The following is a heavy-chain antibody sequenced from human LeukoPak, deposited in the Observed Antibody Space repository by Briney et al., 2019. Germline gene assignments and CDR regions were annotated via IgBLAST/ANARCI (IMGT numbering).Heavy chain of an antibody. V-gene: IGHV3-30-3*01. J-gene: IGHJ4*02. CDR1: GFTFSSYA. CDR3: ARDPRWHEWLRTIDFDY. D-gene: IGHD5-12*01. CDR2: ISYDGSNK. Sequence: GGSLRLSCAASGFTFSSYAMHWVRQAPGKGLEWVAVISYDGSNKYYADSVKGRFTISRDNSKNTLYLQMNSLRAEDTAVYYCARDPRWHEWLRTIDFDYWGQGTLVTVSS.